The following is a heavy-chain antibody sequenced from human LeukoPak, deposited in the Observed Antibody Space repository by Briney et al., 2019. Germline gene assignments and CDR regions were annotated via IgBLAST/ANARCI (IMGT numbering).Heavy chain of an antibody. CDR1: GFTVSSNY. V-gene: IGHV4-59*02. D-gene: IGHD6-13*01. J-gene: IGHJ3*02. CDR2: IYYSGST. Sequence: GSLRLSCAASGFTVSSNYMSWIRQPPGKGLEWIGYIYYSGSTNYNPSLKSRVTISVDTSKNQFSLKLSSVTAADTAVYYCARARTRISSSWDAFDIWGQGTMVTVSS. CDR3: ARARTRISSSWDAFDI.